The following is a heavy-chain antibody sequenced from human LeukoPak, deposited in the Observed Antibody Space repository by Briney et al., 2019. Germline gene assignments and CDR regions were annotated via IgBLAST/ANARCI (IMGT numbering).Heavy chain of an antibody. V-gene: IGHV3-21*01. CDR2: ISSSSSYI. Sequence: GGSLRLSCAASGFTFSSYSMNWVRQAPGKGLEWVSSISSSSSYIYYADSVKGRFTISRDNAKNSLYLQMNSLRAEDTAVYYCVRVRWGGLYYFDYWGQGTLVTVSS. J-gene: IGHJ4*02. CDR3: VRVRWGGLYYFDY. D-gene: IGHD3-16*01. CDR1: GFTFSSYS.